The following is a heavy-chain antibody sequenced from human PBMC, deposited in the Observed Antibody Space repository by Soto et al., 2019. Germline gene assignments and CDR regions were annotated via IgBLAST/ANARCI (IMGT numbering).Heavy chain of an antibody. CDR2: IYYSGST. J-gene: IGHJ4*02. D-gene: IGHD5-18*01. V-gene: IGHV4-61*01. Sequence: SETLSLTCTVSGGSVSSGSYYWSWIRQPPGKGLAWIGYIYYSGSTNYNPSLKSRVTISVDTSKNPFSLKLSYVTAADTDVYYCARDRGIQLWFDFDYWGQGTLVTVSS. CDR1: GGSVSSGSYY. CDR3: ARDRGIQLWFDFDY.